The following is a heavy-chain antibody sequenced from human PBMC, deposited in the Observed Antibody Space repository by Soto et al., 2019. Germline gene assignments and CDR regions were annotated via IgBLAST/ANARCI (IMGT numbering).Heavy chain of an antibody. CDR2: MNPNNGDT. J-gene: IGHJ4*02. D-gene: IGHD7-27*01. Sequence: QVQLVQSGAEVKKPGASVKVSCKASGYTFTTYDVNWMRQATGQGHEWLGWMNPNNGDTGYAQKFQGRVTLTRDTSMNTAYMELSSLTYEDKAVYYCARNRRETGDFDYWGQGTLVTVSS. CDR1: GYTFTTYD. CDR3: ARNRRETGDFDY. V-gene: IGHV1-8*02.